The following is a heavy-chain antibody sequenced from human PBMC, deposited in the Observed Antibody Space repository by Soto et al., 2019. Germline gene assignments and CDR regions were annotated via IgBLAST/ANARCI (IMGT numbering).Heavy chain of an antibody. Sequence: PGGSLRLSCAASGFTFSIYGMHWFRQAPGKGLEWVAVIWYDGSNKYYADSVKGRFTTSRDNSKNTLYLQMNSLRAEDTAVYYCTRLERDYYYGMDVWGQGTTVTVSS. CDR1: GFTFSIYG. CDR3: TRLERDYYYGMDV. J-gene: IGHJ6*02. CDR2: IWYDGSNK. V-gene: IGHV3-33*01.